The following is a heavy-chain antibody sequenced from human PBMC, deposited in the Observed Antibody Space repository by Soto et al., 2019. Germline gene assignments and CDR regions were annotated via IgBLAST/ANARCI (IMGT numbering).Heavy chain of an antibody. Sequence: PGGSLRLSCAASGFTFSDHYMDWVRQSPGKGLEWVGRSRNKARSYTTDYAASVKGRFTISRDDSKSSVYLQMNSLKNEDTAAYYCGRGLPTTGFDYCVQGIFFTVSS. J-gene: IGHJ4*02. CDR1: GFTFSDHY. D-gene: IGHD5-12*01. CDR3: GRGLPTTGFDY. V-gene: IGHV3-72*01. CDR2: SRNKARSYTT.